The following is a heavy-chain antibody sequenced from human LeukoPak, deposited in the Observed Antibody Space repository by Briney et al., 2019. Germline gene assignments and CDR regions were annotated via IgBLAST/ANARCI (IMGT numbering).Heavy chain of an antibody. D-gene: IGHD1-26*01. CDR3: TTHTGTYYEIDY. V-gene: IGHV3-15*01. J-gene: IGHJ4*02. Sequence: GGSLRLSCAASGFIFSNAWMSWVRQAPGKGLEWVGRIKSKTDGGTTDYPAPVKGRFTISRDDSKNTLYLQMNSLKTEDTAVYYCTTHTGTYYEIDYWGQGTLVTVSS. CDR1: GFIFSNAW. CDR2: IKSKTDGGTT.